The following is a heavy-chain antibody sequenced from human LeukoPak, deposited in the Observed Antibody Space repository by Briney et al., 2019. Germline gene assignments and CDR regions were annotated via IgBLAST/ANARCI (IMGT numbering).Heavy chain of an antibody. V-gene: IGHV3-48*03. CDR2: ISSSGSTI. CDR1: GFTFSGYE. J-gene: IGHJ4*02. CDR3: ARDRYCSGGSCYYFDY. D-gene: IGHD2-15*01. Sequence: GGPLRLSCSASGFTFSGYEMNWVRQAPGKGLEGVSYISSSGSTIYYADSVKGPFTISRDNAKTSLYLQMNRLRAEDAAVYYCARDRYCSGGSCYYFDYWGQGTLVTVSS.